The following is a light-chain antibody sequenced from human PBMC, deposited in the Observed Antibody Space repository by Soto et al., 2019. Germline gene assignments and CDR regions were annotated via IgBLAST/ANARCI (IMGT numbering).Light chain of an antibody. V-gene: IGLV1-40*01. Sequence: QSALTQPPSVSGAPGQRVTLSCTGNTSNLGAGYDVHWYQQLPGAAPKLVIFGNRNRPSGVPERFSGSKSGTSASLAITGLQAEDEADYYCQAYDYSLTASVFGGGTKLTVL. CDR3: QAYDYSLTASV. CDR1: TSNLGAGYD. J-gene: IGLJ3*02. CDR2: GNR.